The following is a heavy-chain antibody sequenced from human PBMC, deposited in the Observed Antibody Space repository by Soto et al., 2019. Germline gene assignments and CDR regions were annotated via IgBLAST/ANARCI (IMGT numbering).Heavy chain of an antibody. CDR1: GGSFSGYY. CDR2: INHSGST. D-gene: IGHD6-13*01. CDR3: ARVNSSWSCSDP. J-gene: IGHJ5*02. Sequence: PSETLSLTCAVYGGSFSGYYWSCIRQPPGKGLEWIGEINHSGSTNYNPSLKSRVTISVDTSKNQFSLELSSVTAADTAVYYCARVNSSWSCSDPGGQGTLVTVSS. V-gene: IGHV4-34*01.